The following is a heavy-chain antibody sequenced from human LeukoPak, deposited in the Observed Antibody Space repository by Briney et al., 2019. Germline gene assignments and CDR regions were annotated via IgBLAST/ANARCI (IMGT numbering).Heavy chain of an antibody. D-gene: IGHD4-17*01. CDR1: GGSISSGNYY. CDR2: IHYSGGT. J-gene: IGHJ5*02. V-gene: IGHV4-30-4*01. Sequence: RSSETLSLTCTVSGGSISSGNYYWNWIRQPPGKGLECIGYIHYSGGTYYNPSLRSRVTISVDTSKNQFSLKLSSVTAADTAVYYCVRGRGTAVTTGNWFDPWGQGTLVTVSS. CDR3: VRGRGTAVTTGNWFDP.